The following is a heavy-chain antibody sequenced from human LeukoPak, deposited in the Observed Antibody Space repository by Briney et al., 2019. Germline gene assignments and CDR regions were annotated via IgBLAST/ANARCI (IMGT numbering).Heavy chain of an antibody. CDR2: ISPSGDST. Sequence: GESLRLSCAASGLTLRTYAVNWVRQAPGRGLEWVSYISPSGDSTVYAESVKGRFTISRDNSKNMLFLQMDGLRAEDTAIYYCVKKVYYYMDVWGKGTTVTVPS. CDR1: GLTLRTYA. V-gene: IGHV3-23*01. CDR3: VKKVYYYMDV. J-gene: IGHJ6*03.